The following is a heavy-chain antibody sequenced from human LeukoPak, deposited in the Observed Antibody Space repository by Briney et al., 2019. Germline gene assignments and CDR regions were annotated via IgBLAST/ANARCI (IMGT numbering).Heavy chain of an antibody. V-gene: IGHV3-7*01. D-gene: IGHD1-26*01. J-gene: IGHJ6*03. CDR3: ARVGGSYFLDV. CDR1: RFTFSRFW. Sequence: GGSLRLSCAASRFTFSRFWMSWVRQAPGKGLEWVANIKEDGSEKYYVDSVKGRFTISRDNAKNSLYLQMNSLRAEDTAVYYCARVGGSYFLDVWAKGPRSPSP. CDR2: IKEDGSEK.